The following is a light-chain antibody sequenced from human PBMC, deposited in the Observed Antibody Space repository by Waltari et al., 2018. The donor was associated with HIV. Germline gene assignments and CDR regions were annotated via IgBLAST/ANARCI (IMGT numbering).Light chain of an antibody. Sequence: DVQMTQSPYSLSASVGDRITITCRTSQSVKNYINWYLQRPGRAPKALIYETSKLWSGVPSRFSGSGSETDFTLTISGLQAEDFGTYYCQQTSITRTFGQGTKVEVK. CDR3: QQTSITRT. V-gene: IGKV1-39*01. J-gene: IGKJ1*01. CDR1: QSVKNY. CDR2: ETS.